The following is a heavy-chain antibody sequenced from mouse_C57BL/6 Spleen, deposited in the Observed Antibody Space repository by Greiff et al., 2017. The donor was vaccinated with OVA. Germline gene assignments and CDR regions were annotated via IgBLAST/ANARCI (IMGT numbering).Heavy chain of an antibody. CDR2: INPSSGYT. V-gene: IGHV1-4*01. CDR3: SSGCDALYYFDY. Sequence: QVQLKESGAELARPGASVKMSCKASGYTFTSYTMHWVKQRPGQGLEWIGYINPSSGYTKYNQKFKDKATLTADKSSSTAYMQLSSLTSEDSAVYYCSSGCDALYYFDYWGQGTTLTVSS. CDR1: GYTFTSYT. D-gene: IGHD3-3*01. J-gene: IGHJ2*01.